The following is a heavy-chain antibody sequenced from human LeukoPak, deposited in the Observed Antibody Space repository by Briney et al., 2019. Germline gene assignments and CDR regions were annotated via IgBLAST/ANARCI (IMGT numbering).Heavy chain of an antibody. CDR2: ISWNSGSI. V-gene: IGHV3-9*01. D-gene: IGHD3-22*01. J-gene: IGHJ3*02. CDR1: GFTFDDYA. Sequence: GGSLRLSCAASGFTFDDYAMHWVRQAPGKGLEWVSGISWNSGSIGYADSVKGRFTISRDNAKNSLYLQMNSLRAEDTALYYCAEDIRHYYDSSGYYESEGRGSFEIWGQGTMVTVSS. CDR3: AEDIRHYYDSSGYYESEGRGSFEI.